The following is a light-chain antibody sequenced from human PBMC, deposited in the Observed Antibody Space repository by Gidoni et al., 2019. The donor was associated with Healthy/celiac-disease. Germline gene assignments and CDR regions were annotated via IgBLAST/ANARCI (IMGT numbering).Light chain of an antibody. Sequence: DIQMTQSPSTLSASAGDRVTITCRASQSISSWLAWYQQKPGKAPKLLIYKASSLESGVPSRFSGSGSGTEFTLTISSLQPDDFATYYCQQYNNLWTFGQGTKVEIK. CDR3: QQYNNLWT. CDR1: QSISSW. CDR2: KAS. V-gene: IGKV1-5*03. J-gene: IGKJ1*01.